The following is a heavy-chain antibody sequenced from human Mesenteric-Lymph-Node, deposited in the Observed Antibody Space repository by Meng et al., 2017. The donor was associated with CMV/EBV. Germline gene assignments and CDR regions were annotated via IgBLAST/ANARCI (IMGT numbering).Heavy chain of an antibody. CDR3: ARERIAAAGGGLDP. Sequence: ASGFAFSSYAKHWVGQERGKGLEWVAVISYDGSNKYYEDSVKGRFTISRDNSKNTLYLQMNSLRAEDTAVYYCARERIAAAGGGLDPWGQGTLVTVSS. CDR1: GFAFSSYA. D-gene: IGHD6-13*01. J-gene: IGHJ5*02. CDR2: ISYDGSNK. V-gene: IGHV3-30-3*01.